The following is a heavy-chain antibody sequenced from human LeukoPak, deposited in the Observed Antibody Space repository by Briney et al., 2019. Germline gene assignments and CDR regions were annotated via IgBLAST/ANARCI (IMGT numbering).Heavy chain of an antibody. J-gene: IGHJ3*02. D-gene: IGHD6-6*01. V-gene: IGHV4-34*01. CDR1: GGSFSGYY. CDR2: INHSGST. CDR3: ARTSIAARRANAFDI. Sequence: SETLSLTCAVYGGSFSGYYWSWIRQPPGKGLEWIGEINHSGSTNYNASLKSRVTISVDTSKNQFSLKLSSVTAADTAVYYCARTSIAARRANAFDIWGQGTMVTVSS.